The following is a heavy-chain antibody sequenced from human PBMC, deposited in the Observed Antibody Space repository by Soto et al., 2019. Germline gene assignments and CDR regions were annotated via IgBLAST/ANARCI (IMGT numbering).Heavy chain of an antibody. J-gene: IGHJ4*02. V-gene: IGHV3-64*01. D-gene: IGHD2-8*01. CDR3: ARGGMRTPFDY. Sequence: EVQLVESGGGLVQPGGSLRLSCAASGFTFSSYAMHWVRQAPGKGLEYVSAISSNGGSTYYANSVKGRFAISRDNSQNTLYLPMGSLRAEDMAVYYCARGGMRTPFDYWGQGTLVTVSS. CDR1: GFTFSSYA. CDR2: ISSNGGST.